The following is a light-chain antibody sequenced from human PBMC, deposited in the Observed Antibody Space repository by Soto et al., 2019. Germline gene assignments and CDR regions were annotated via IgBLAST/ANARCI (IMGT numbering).Light chain of an antibody. CDR1: SSDVGGYNS. CDR2: DVS. Sequence: QSVLTQPASVSGSPGQSITISCTGTSSDVGGYNSVSWYQQHPGKAPKLMIFDVSSRPSGVSNRFSGSKSGNTASLTISGLQAEDEADYYCCSYTSGSTLYVFGTGIKVIVL. V-gene: IGLV2-14*01. CDR3: CSYTSGSTLYV. J-gene: IGLJ1*01.